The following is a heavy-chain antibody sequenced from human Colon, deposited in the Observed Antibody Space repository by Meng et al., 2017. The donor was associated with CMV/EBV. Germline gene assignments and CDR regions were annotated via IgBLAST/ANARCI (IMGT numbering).Heavy chain of an antibody. J-gene: IGHJ6*02. V-gene: IGHV1-18*01. CDR1: GYTFTTYT. CDR2: ISPYNGNT. Sequence: SVKVSCKASGYTFTTYTMAWVRQAPGQGLEWMGLISPYNGNTKYAQRLQDRVTMTTDTSTRTAYMELRSLRSDDTAVYYCARVVVIPADYYTMDVWGQGTTVTVSS. CDR3: ARVVVIPADYYTMDV. D-gene: IGHD2-2*01.